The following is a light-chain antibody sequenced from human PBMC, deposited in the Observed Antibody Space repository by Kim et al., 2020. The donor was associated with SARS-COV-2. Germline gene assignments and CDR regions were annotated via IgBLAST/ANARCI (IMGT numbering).Light chain of an antibody. J-gene: IGLJ1*01. Sequence: GQAITIACTGTSRDVGYYNSVSCYQQHPGKAPKLIMYDVSERASGVSNRFSGSQSGNTASLTISGLRAEDEADYYCSSHTTSSTYVFGSGTKVTVL. CDR1: SRDVGYYNS. CDR3: SSHTTSSTYV. CDR2: DVS. V-gene: IGLV2-14*03.